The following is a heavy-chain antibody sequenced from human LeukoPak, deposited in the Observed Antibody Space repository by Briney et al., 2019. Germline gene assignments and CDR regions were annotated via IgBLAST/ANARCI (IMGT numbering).Heavy chain of an antibody. CDR1: GGSISSYY. CDR3: ARGDSSGYYRRYYFDY. D-gene: IGHD3-22*01. V-gene: IGHV4-59*12. Sequence: PSETLSLTCTVSGGSISSYYWSWIRQPPGKGLEWIGYIYYSGSTNYNPSLKSRVTISVDTSKNQFSLKLSSVAAADTAVYYCARGDSSGYYRRYYFDYWGQGTLVTVSS. J-gene: IGHJ4*02. CDR2: IYYSGST.